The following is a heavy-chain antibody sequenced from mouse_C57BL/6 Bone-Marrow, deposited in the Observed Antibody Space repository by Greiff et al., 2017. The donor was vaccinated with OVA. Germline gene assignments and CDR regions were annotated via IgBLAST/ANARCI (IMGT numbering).Heavy chain of an antibody. J-gene: IGHJ1*03. CDR1: GFNIKNTY. CDR2: IDPANGNT. V-gene: IGHV14-3*01. CDR3: ARFDYYGSSYPRYWYFDV. Sequence: VQLQQSVAELVRPGASVKLSCTASGFNIKNTYMHWVKQRPEQGLEWIGSIDPANGNTKYAPKFQGKATITADTSSNTAYLQLSSLTSEDTAIYYCARFDYYGSSYPRYWYFDVWGTGTTVTVSS. D-gene: IGHD1-1*01.